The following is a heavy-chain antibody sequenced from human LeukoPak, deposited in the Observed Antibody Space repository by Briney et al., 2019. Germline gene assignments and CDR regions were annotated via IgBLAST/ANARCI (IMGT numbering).Heavy chain of an antibody. CDR1: GGSISSYY. J-gene: IGHJ2*01. D-gene: IGHD2-21*02. V-gene: IGHV4-59*01. CDR2: IYYSGST. CDR3: ARAYCGGDCYSGWYFDL. Sequence: SETLSLTCTVSGGSISSYYWSWIRQPPGKGLEWIGYIYYSGSTNYNPSLKSRVTISVDTSKNQFSLKLSSATAADTAVYYCARAYCGGDCYSGWYFDLWGRGTLVTVSS.